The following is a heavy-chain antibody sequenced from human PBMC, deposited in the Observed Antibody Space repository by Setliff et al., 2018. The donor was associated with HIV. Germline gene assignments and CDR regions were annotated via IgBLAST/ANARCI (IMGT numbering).Heavy chain of an antibody. D-gene: IGHD6-13*01. CDR2: IYPDDSDT. Sequence: GESLKISCKGSGYTFTNYWIGWVRQMPGKGLEWMGIIYPDDSDTIYRPSFQGQVTMSADKSISTAYLQWSSLRASDSAIYYCARLRPPIAAPNEYYFDYWGQGTLVTVSS. V-gene: IGHV5-51*01. J-gene: IGHJ4*02. CDR3: ARLRPPIAAPNEYYFDY. CDR1: GYTFTNYW.